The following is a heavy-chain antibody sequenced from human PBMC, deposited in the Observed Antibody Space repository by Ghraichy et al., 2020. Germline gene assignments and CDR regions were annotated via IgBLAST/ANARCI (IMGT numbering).Heavy chain of an antibody. D-gene: IGHD3-22*01. CDR3: AKDSYYYDSSGSSDY. Sequence: GGSLRLSCAASGFTFSSYAMSWVRQAPGKGLEWVSAISGSGGSTYYADSVKGRFTISRDNSKNTLYLQMNSLRAEDTAVYYCAKDSYYYDSSGSSDYWGQGTLVTVSS. J-gene: IGHJ4*02. V-gene: IGHV3-23*01. CDR2: ISGSGGST. CDR1: GFTFSSYA.